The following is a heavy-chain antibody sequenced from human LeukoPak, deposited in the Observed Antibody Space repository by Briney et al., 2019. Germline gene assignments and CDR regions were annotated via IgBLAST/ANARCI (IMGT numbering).Heavy chain of an antibody. J-gene: IGHJ4*02. CDR1: GYTLTELS. CDR2: FDPEDGET. Sequence: ASVKVSCKVSGYTLTELSMHWVRQAPGKGLEWMGGFDPEDGETIYAQKFQGRVTMTEDTSTDTAYMELSSLRSEDTAVYYCARQGHSSNWTPADYWGQGTLVTVSS. CDR3: ARQGHSSNWTPADY. V-gene: IGHV1-24*01. D-gene: IGHD6-13*01.